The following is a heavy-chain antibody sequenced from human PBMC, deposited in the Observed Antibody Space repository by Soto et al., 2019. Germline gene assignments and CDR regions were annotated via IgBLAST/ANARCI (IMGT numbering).Heavy chain of an antibody. J-gene: IGHJ4*02. D-gene: IGHD5-12*01. Sequence: GGSLRLSCAASGFTLDDYAMHWVRQAPGKGLEWVSGISWNSGSIGYADSVKGRFTISRDNAKNSLYLQMNSLRAEDTALYYCAKDSSSTITAGNDYWGQGTLVTVSS. CDR3: AKDSSSTITAGNDY. V-gene: IGHV3-9*01. CDR1: GFTLDDYA. CDR2: ISWNSGSI.